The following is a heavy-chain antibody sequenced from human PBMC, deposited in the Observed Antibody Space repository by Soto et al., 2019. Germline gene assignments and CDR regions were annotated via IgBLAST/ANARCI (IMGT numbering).Heavy chain of an antibody. Sequence: PSETLSLTCTVSGGSLNSGSYYWAWIRQPPGRGLEWIGSINYRGSTYYHPSLKSRVTISIDKSNNQFFLKLTSVTAADKAVYYCARNQRIYDILTGYYKGPFDSWGQGTLVTVSS. J-gene: IGHJ4*02. CDR2: INYRGST. V-gene: IGHV4-39*07. D-gene: IGHD3-9*01. CDR3: ARNQRIYDILTGYYKGPFDS. CDR1: GGSLNSGSYY.